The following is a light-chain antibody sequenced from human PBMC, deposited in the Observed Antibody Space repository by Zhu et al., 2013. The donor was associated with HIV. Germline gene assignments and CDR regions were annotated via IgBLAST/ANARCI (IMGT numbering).Light chain of an antibody. CDR1: QSVASGY. Sequence: EIVLTQSPDTLSLSPGERATLSCRASQSVASGYLAWYRQKPGQSPSLLIYGASSRAIGIPVRFSGSGSGTDFTLTISRLEPEDFAVYYCQQFGSSLFSFGPGTKVGIK. CDR3: QQFGSSLFS. CDR2: GAS. J-gene: IGKJ3*01. V-gene: IGKV3-20*01.